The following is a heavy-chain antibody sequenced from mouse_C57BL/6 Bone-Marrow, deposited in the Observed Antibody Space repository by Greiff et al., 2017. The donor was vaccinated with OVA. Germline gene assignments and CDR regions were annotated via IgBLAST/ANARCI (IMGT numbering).Heavy chain of an antibody. CDR3: ARAYYLAY. CDR2: IYPRSGNT. Sequence: QVQLQQSGAELARPGASVKLSCKASGYTFTSYGISWVKQRTGQGLEWIGEIYPRSGNTYYNEKFKGKATLTADKSSSTAYMELRSLTSEDSAVYFCARAYYLAYWGQGTLVTVAA. D-gene: IGHD1-1*01. V-gene: IGHV1-81*01. CDR1: GYTFTSYG. J-gene: IGHJ3*01.